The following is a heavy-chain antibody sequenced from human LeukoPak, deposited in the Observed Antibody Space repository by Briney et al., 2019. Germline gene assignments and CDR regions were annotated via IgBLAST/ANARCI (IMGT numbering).Heavy chain of an antibody. J-gene: IGHJ3*02. CDR1: GYTLTELS. CDR2: FDPEDGET. D-gene: IGHD3-10*01. V-gene: IGHV1-24*01. Sequence: ASVKVSCKVSGYTLTELSMHWVRQAPGKGLEWMGGFDPEDGETIYAQKFQGRVTMTEDTSTDTAYMELSSLRSEDTAVYYCATLNLWFGELWAFDIWGQGTMVTVSS. CDR3: ATLNLWFGELWAFDI.